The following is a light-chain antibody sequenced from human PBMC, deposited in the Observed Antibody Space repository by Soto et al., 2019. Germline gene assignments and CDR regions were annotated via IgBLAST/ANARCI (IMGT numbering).Light chain of an antibody. V-gene: IGKV1-9*01. Sequence: DIHFTHSPSSRSSSVGDIFTITCRVSHGISSYLNWYRQKPGKVPKLLIYSASNLQSGVPSRFSGSGSGTEFTLTISSLQPEDFATYYCQQLNSYPPWTFGQGTKVDNK. CDR3: QQLNSYPPWT. J-gene: IGKJ1*01. CDR1: HGISSY. CDR2: SAS.